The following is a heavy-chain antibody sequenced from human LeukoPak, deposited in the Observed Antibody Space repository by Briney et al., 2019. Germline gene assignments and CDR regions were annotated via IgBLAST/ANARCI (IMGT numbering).Heavy chain of an antibody. Sequence: PSETLSLTCTVSGGSISSYYWSWIRQPPGKGLEWIGYIYYSGSTNYNPSLKSRVTISVDTSKNQFSLKLSSVTAADTAVYYCARQELGLTFDYWGQGTLVTVSS. J-gene: IGHJ4*02. D-gene: IGHD7-27*01. CDR2: IYYSGST. CDR1: GGSISSYY. CDR3: ARQELGLTFDY. V-gene: IGHV4-59*01.